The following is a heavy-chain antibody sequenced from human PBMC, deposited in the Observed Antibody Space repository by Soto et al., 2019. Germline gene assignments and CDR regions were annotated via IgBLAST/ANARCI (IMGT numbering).Heavy chain of an antibody. Sequence: QVQLVESGGGVVQPGRSLRLSCAASGFTFSSYAMHWVRQAPGKGLEWVAVISYDGSNKYYADSVKGRFTISRDNSKNTLYLQMNRLRAEDTAVYYCARERVYSSSWPYFDYWGQGTLVTVSS. V-gene: IGHV3-30-3*01. J-gene: IGHJ4*02. CDR3: ARERVYSSSWPYFDY. D-gene: IGHD6-13*01. CDR2: ISYDGSNK. CDR1: GFTFSSYA.